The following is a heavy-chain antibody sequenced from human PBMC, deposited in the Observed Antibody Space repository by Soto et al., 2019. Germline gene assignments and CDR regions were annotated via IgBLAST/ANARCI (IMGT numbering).Heavy chain of an antibody. CDR2: IKPDGREK. CDR1: GFTFSTYW. V-gene: IGHV3-7*01. Sequence: EVQLVESGGDLVQPGGSLRLSCAASGFTFSTYWMNWVRQAPGKGLEWVANIKPDGREKSYVDSVKGRFTISRDNAKNSLYLQMNSLRVEDTAVYYCARDFDYWGQGTLVTVSS. CDR3: ARDFDY. J-gene: IGHJ4*02.